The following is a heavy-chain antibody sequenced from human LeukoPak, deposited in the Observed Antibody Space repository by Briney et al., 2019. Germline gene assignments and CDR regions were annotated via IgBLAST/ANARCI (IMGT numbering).Heavy chain of an antibody. V-gene: IGHV3-11*04. J-gene: IGHJ4*02. CDR1: GFTFSDYY. D-gene: IGHD3-22*01. CDR2: ISSSGSTI. CDR3: ARDNYDSSGYPDY. Sequence: NPGGSLRLSCAASGFTFSDYYMSWIRQAPGKGLEWVSYISSSGSTIYYADSVKGRFTISRDNAKNSLYLQMNSLRAEDTAVYYCARDNYDSSGYPDYWGQGTLVTVSS.